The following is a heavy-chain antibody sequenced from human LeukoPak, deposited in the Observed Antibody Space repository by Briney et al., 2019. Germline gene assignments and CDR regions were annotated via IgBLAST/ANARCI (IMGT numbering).Heavy chain of an antibody. V-gene: IGHV3-20*04. CDR3: ARDHHRRLYDSQARDTFDV. J-gene: IGHJ3*01. CDR2: INWNGGST. Sequence: RTGGSLRLSCAASGFTFDDYGMSWVRQAPGKGLEWVSGINWNGGSTGYADSVKGRFTISRDNAKNSLYLQMNSLRAEDTAVYYCARDHHRRLYDSQARDTFDVWGQGTVVTVSS. CDR1: GFTFDDYG. D-gene: IGHD3-22*01.